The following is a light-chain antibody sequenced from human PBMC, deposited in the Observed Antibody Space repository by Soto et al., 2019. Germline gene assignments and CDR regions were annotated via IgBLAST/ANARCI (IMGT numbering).Light chain of an antibody. CDR3: SSYTTSSTQV. CDR1: SSDVGAYNY. V-gene: IGLV2-14*03. J-gene: IGLJ2*01. CDR2: DVT. Sequence: QSALTQPASISGSPGQSIAISCTGTSSDVGAYNYVSWYQQHPGKAPKLMIYDVTNRASGVSNRFSGSKSGDTASLTISGLQAEDEADYYCSSYTTSSTQVFGGGTKVTVL.